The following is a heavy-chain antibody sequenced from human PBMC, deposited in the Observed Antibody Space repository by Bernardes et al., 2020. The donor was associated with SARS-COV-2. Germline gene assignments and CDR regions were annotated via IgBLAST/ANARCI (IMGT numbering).Heavy chain of an antibody. CDR1: EFTFSRFW. J-gene: IGHJ4*02. Sequence: GSLRLSCTASEFTFSRFWMHWVRQVPGKGLVWVSRINEDGTTTNYADSVKGRFTISRDNAKNTLFLQMNSLRAEDTAVYYCARDVAGREAFWGQGTLVTVSS. CDR3: ARDVAGREAF. V-gene: IGHV3-74*01. D-gene: IGHD1-26*01. CDR2: INEDGTTT.